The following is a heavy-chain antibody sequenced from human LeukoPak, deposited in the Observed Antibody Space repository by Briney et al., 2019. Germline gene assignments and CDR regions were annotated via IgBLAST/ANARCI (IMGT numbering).Heavy chain of an antibody. V-gene: IGHV4-39*01. Sequence: SETLSLTCTVSGVSISSSSYYWGWIRQPPGKGLEWIGSIYYSGSTYYNPSLKSRVTISVDTSKNQFSLKLSSVTAADTAVYYCATPNPIVVVPAAIGAFDIWGQGTMVTVSS. D-gene: IGHD2-2*02. CDR1: GVSISSSSYY. J-gene: IGHJ3*02. CDR2: IYYSGST. CDR3: ATPNPIVVVPAAIGAFDI.